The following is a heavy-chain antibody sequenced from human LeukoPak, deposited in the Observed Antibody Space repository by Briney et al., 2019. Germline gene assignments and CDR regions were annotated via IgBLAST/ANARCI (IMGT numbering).Heavy chain of an antibody. V-gene: IGHV4-59*01. CDR1: GGSISSYY. J-gene: IGHJ6*02. D-gene: IGHD2-15*01. Sequence: PSETLSLTCTVSGGSISSYYWSWIRQPPGKGLEWIGYIYYSGSINYNPSLKSRVTISVDTSKNQFSLKLSSVTAADTAVYYCARAEKVVEAATGPDYYYYYGMDVWGQGTTVTVSS. CDR3: ARAEKVVEAATGPDYYYYYGMDV. CDR2: IYYSGSI.